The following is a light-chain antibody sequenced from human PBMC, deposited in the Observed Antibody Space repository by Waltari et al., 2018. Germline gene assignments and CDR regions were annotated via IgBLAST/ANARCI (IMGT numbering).Light chain of an antibody. J-gene: IGKJ2*01. CDR2: AAS. Sequence: DIQLTQSPSFLSASVGDRVTITCRASQGISTYLAWYQQKPGKAPKLLIYAASTLQSGVPSRFSGSGSGTDFTLSISSLQPEDIATYFCQQSSTNPYTFGQGTKLEI. CDR1: QGISTY. V-gene: IGKV1-9*01. CDR3: QQSSTNPYT.